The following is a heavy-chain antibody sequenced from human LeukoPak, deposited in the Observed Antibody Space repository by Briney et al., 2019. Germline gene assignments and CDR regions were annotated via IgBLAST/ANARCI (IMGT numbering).Heavy chain of an antibody. D-gene: IGHD6-19*01. CDR2: ISTSGDST. J-gene: IGHJ4*02. CDR1: GFTFSSQN. CDR3: VKNGWLDY. V-gene: IGHV3-21*01. Sequence: GGSLRLSCAASGFTFSSQNMNWARQAPGKGLEWVAYISTSGDSTKYADSVEGRFTISRDNVENSLYLLMHSLGVGDTAVYYCVKNGWLDYWGQGIVVTVSS.